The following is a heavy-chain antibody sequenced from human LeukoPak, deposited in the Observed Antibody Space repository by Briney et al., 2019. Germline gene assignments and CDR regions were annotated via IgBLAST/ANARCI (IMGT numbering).Heavy chain of an antibody. CDR2: IYYSGST. D-gene: IGHD2-15*01. Sequence: SETLSLTCTVSGGSISSSSYYWGWIRQPPGKGLEWIGSIYYSGSTYYNPSLKSRVTISVDTSKNQFSLKLSSVTAADTAVYYCAREAAYCSGGSCHYYYMEVWGKGTTVTVSS. CDR3: AREAAYCSGGSCHYYYMEV. J-gene: IGHJ6*03. V-gene: IGHV4-39*07. CDR1: GGSISSSSYY.